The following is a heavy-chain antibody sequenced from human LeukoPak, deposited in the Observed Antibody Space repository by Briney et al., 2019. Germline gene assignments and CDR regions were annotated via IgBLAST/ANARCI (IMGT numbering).Heavy chain of an antibody. Sequence: SETLSLTCAVYGGSFSGYYWSWIRQPPGKGLEWIGEINHSGSTNYNPSLKSRVTISVDTSKNQFSLKLSSVTAADTAVYYCARDRLLKDRDFYSYYYMDVWGKGTTVTVSS. CDR1: GGSFSGYY. CDR3: ARDRLLKDRDFYSYYYMDV. V-gene: IGHV4-34*01. J-gene: IGHJ6*03. CDR2: INHSGST.